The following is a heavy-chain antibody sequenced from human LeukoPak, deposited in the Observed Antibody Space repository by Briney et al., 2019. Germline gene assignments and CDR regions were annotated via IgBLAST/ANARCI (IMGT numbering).Heavy chain of an antibody. Sequence: PGGSLRLSCAASGFTFSSYAMSWVRQAPGKGLEWVSAISGSGGSTYYADSVKGRFTISRDNSKNTLYLQMNSLRAEDTAVYYCAKERRHSSGSLYYFDYWGQGTLVTVSS. CDR1: GFTFSSYA. V-gene: IGHV3-23*01. D-gene: IGHD3-10*01. CDR2: ISGSGGST. CDR3: AKERRHSSGSLYYFDY. J-gene: IGHJ4*02.